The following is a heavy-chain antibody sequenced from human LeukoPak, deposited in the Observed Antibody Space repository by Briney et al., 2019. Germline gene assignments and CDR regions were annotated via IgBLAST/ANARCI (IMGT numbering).Heavy chain of an antibody. V-gene: IGHV4-59*01. Sequence: SETLSLTCTVSGGSLSSYYWSWLRQPPGKGLEWIGYIYYSGSTNYNPSLKSRVTISVDTSKNQFSLKLSTVTAADTAVYYCARGGGVSFWGSYRIDYWGQGTLVTVSS. CDR3: ARGGGVSFWGSYRIDY. D-gene: IGHD3-16*02. CDR2: IYYSGST. CDR1: GGSLSSYY. J-gene: IGHJ4*02.